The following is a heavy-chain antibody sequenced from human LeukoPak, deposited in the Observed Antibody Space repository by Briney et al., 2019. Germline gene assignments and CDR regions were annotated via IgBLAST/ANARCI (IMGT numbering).Heavy chain of an antibody. D-gene: IGHD2-21*02. J-gene: IGHJ4*02. Sequence: SETLSLTCTVSGGSIRTSSYYWGWIRQPAGKGLEWIGRIYTSGSTNYNPSLKSRVTMSVDTSKNQFSLKLSSVTAADTAVYYCARGAYCGGDCYDFDYWGQGTLVTVSS. CDR3: ARGAYCGGDCYDFDY. V-gene: IGHV4-61*02. CDR2: IYTSGST. CDR1: GGSIRTSSYY.